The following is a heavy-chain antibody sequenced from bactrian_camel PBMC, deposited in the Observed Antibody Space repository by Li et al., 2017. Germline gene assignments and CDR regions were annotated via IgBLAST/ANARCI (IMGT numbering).Heavy chain of an antibody. D-gene: IGHD4*01. CDR2: ISSDGST. CDR3: AERPNVDYVSGWCHYSSADFDY. Sequence: HVQLVESGGGSVEAGGSLRLTCVASGSTYGSNCMGWFRQAPGKEREGVAAISSDGSTSYVDSVKGRFTISKDNAKNTLYLQMNSLKPEDTAMYYCAERPNVDYVSGWCHYSSADFDYWGQGTQVTVS. J-gene: IGHJ6*01. CDR1: GSTYGSNC. V-gene: IGHV3S55*01.